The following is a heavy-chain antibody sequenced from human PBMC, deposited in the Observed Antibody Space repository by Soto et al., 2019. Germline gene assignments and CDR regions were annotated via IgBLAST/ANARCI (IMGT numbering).Heavy chain of an antibody. CDR1: GFTFSDFG. CDR3: ARVRYGGNSLVY. CDR2: IWYDGTKE. Sequence: GGSLRLSCAASGFTFSDFGMHWVRQAPGKGLEWVAVIWYDGTKEYYADSVKGRFTISRVNSKNTLYLQMNSLRAEDTAVYYCARVRYGGNSLVYWGQGTLVTVSS. D-gene: IGHD2-21*02. J-gene: IGHJ4*02. V-gene: IGHV3-33*01.